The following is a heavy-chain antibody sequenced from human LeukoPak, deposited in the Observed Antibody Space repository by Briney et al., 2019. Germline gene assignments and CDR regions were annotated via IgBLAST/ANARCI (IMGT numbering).Heavy chain of an antibody. Sequence: ASVKVSCKTFGYTFTRYFMHWVRQAPGQGLEWMGWVDPNTGDTNYAQKFQGRVTMTTDMSISTAYMELGGLLFEDTAVYYCARDFPFVVVVAAEVLDAFDIWGQGTMVTVSS. CDR3: ARDFPFVVVVAAEVLDAFDI. D-gene: IGHD2-15*01. CDR2: VDPNTGDT. CDR1: GYTFTRYF. V-gene: IGHV1-2*02. J-gene: IGHJ3*02.